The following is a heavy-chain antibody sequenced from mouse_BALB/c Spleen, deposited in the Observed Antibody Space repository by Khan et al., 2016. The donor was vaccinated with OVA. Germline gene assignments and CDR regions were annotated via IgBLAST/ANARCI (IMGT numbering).Heavy chain of an antibody. CDR3: AIIYYGYDWFTY. CDR1: GLSLTNYG. D-gene: IGHD2-2*01. CDR2: IWGDGST. V-gene: IGHV2-3*01. Sequence: VQLQESGPGLVAPSQSLSITCTVSGLSLTNYGISWIRQPPGKGLGWLGVIWGDGSTNYHSALISRLSINKDNSKSQVFLKLNSLQTDDTATYYCAIIYYGYDWFTYWGQGTLVTVSA. J-gene: IGHJ3*01.